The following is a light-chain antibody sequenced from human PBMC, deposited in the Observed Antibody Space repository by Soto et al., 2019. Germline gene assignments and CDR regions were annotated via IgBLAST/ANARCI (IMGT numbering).Light chain of an antibody. CDR1: SRDVGRYNL. CDR3: CSYAGGTSVV. V-gene: IGLV2-23*01. J-gene: IGLJ2*01. Sequence: QSALTQPASVSGSPGQSITISCTGSSRDVGRYNLVSWYQQHPGKAPKLIMYEDIERPSGVSKRFSGSKSGNTASLTISGLQTEDEADYYCCSYAGGTSVVFGGGTQLTVL. CDR2: EDI.